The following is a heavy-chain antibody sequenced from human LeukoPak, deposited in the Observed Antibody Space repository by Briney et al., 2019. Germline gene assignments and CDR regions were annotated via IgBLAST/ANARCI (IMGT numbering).Heavy chain of an antibody. J-gene: IGHJ6*03. CDR2: INHSGST. D-gene: IGHD3-3*01. CDR1: GGSFSGYY. CDR3: AKASGDFWSGYYLNYYYYMDV. V-gene: IGHV4-34*01. Sequence: PSETLSLTCAVYGGSFSGYYWSWIRQPPGKGLEWIGEINHSGSTNYNPSLKSRVTISVDTSKNQFSLKLSSVTAADTAVYYCAKASGDFWSGYYLNYYYYMDVWGKGTTVTVSS.